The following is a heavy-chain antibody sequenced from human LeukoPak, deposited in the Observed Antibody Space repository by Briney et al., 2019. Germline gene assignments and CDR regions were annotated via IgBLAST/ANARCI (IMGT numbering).Heavy chain of an antibody. D-gene: IGHD6-13*01. CDR3: ARVLPSSSWYGSMYYYYYMDV. CDR1: GYTFTSYG. V-gene: IGHV1-18*01. CDR2: ISAYNGNT. J-gene: IGHJ6*03. Sequence: GASVKVSCKASGYTFTSYGISWVRQAPGQGLEWMGWISAYNGNTNYAQKLQGRVTMTTDTSTSTAYMELRSLRSDDTAVYYCARVLPSSSWYGSMYYYYYMDVWGKGTTVTVSS.